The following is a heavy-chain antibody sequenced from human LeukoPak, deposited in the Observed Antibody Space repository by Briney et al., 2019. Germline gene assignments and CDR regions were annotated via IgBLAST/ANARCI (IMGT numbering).Heavy chain of an antibody. D-gene: IGHD3-10*01. CDR3: ATSGTGRLFTDYYYMDV. J-gene: IGHJ6*03. CDR2: IYTSGST. V-gene: IGHV4-61*02. CDR1: GGAISRGSYY. Sequence: SETLSLTCTVSGGAISRGSYYWSWIRQPAGKGLEWIGRIYTSGSTNYNPSLKRRVTISVDTSKNQFSLNLNSVTAADTAVYYCATSGTGRLFTDYYYMDVCGKGATVTISS.